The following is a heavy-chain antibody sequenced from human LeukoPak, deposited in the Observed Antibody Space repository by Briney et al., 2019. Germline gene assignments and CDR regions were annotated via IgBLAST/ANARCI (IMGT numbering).Heavy chain of an antibody. V-gene: IGHV1-46*01. D-gene: IGHD3-3*01. CDR3: ARGYGNTNFDY. CDR1: RHNFTSNY. J-gene: IGHJ4*02. Sequence: ASVKVSCKASRHNFTSNYLHWVRQAPGQGLEWMGVINPRGGGTTYAQNFQGRVTMTRDTSTSTVYMELSSLRSDDTAVYYCARGYGNTNFDYWGQGTLVAVSS. CDR2: INPRGGGT.